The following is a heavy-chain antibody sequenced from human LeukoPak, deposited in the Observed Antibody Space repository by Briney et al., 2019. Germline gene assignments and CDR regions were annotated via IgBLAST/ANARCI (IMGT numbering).Heavy chain of an antibody. CDR2: IYYSGST. CDR3: ARDELVVGAHDY. CDR1: GGSISSSSYY. D-gene: IGHD2-15*01. Sequence: PSETLSLTCTVSGGSISSSSYYWGWICQPPGKGLEWIGSIYYSGSTYYNPSLRSRVTISVDTSKNQFSLKLSSVTAADTAVYYCARDELVVGAHDYWGQGTLVTVSS. V-gene: IGHV4-39*07. J-gene: IGHJ4*02.